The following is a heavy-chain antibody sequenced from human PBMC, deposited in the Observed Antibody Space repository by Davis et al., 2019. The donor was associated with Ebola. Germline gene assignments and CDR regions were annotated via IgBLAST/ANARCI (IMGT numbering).Heavy chain of an antibody. CDR1: GFTFSSYA. CDR3: AQGVTILSGYFY. D-gene: IGHD3-9*01. Sequence: GESLKISCAASGFTFSSYAMSWVRQAPGKGLEWVSTISGSGGSTYYADSVKGRFTISRDNSKSTLYLQMNSLRAEDTAVYYCAQGVTILSGYFYWGQGTLVTVSS. J-gene: IGHJ4*02. V-gene: IGHV3-23*01. CDR2: ISGSGGST.